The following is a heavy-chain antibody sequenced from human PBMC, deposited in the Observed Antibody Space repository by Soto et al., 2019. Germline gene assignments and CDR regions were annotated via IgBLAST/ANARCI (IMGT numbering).Heavy chain of an antibody. V-gene: IGHV1-69*13. CDR1: GGTFSTYG. D-gene: IGHD4-17*01. CDR3: ARDFGPYYGGKSLSLDY. Sequence: QVQLVQSGAEVKKPGSSVKVSCKASGGTFSTYGMNWVRLAPGQGLEWMGGIIPKFGTTNYAQKFQGRVTITADKSTNTAYIELNYWRSDDTAVYFCARDFGPYYGGKSLSLDYWGQGTLVTVSS. J-gene: IGHJ4*02. CDR2: IIPKFGTT.